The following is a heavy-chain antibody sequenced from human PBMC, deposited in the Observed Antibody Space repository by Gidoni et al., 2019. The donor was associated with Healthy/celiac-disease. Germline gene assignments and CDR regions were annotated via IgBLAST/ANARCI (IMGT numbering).Heavy chain of an antibody. Sequence: QVQLVQSGAEVKKPGASVKVSCKASGYTFTGYYMHWVRPAPGQGVEWMGWINPNSGGTNYAKKVQGRVTMTRDTSISTAYMELSRLRSDDTAVYYCAITMKEKNAFDIWGQGTMVTVSS. J-gene: IGHJ3*02. CDR3: AITMKEKNAFDI. D-gene: IGHD3-22*01. V-gene: IGHV1-2*02. CDR1: GYTFTGYY. CDR2: INPNSGGT.